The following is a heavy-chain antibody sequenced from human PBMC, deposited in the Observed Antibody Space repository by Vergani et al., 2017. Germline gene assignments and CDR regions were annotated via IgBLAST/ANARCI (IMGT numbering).Heavy chain of an antibody. CDR1: GYIFTTYG. Sequence: QVQLVQSGAEVKKPGASVKVSCKASGYIFTTYGLSWLRQAPGKGLEWMGWISAYNGNTNYAQNFQARVTMTTDTSTGTAYMELRSLRSDDTAVYYCARARTAAGTLIWYFDLWGRGTLVTVSS. CDR3: ARARTAAGTLIWYFDL. V-gene: IGHV1-18*01. J-gene: IGHJ2*01. CDR2: ISAYNGNT. D-gene: IGHD6-13*01.